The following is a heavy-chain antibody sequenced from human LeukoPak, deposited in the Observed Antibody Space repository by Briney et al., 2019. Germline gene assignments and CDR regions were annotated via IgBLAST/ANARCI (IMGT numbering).Heavy chain of an antibody. V-gene: IGHV3-48*03. Sequence: PGGSLRLSCAASGSTFSSYEMNWVRQAPGKGLEWVSYISSSGSTIYYADSVKGRFTISRDNAKNSLYLQINSLRAEDTAVYYCAGGFGYFQHWGQGTLVTVSS. CDR3: AGGFGYFQH. J-gene: IGHJ1*01. CDR1: GSTFSSYE. D-gene: IGHD3-16*01. CDR2: ISSSGSTI.